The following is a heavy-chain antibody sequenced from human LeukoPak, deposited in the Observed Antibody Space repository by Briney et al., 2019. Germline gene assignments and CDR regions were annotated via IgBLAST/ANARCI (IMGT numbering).Heavy chain of an antibody. D-gene: IGHD3-22*01. CDR2: ISSSSSYI. CDR3: AREYYYDSSGYYYVLDY. Sequence: KPGGSLRLSCAASGFTFSSYSMNWVRQAPGKGLEWVLSISSSSSYIYYADSVKGRFTISRDNAKNSLYLQMNSLRAEDTAVYYCAREYYYDSSGYYYVLDYWGQGTLVTVSS. V-gene: IGHV3-21*01. J-gene: IGHJ4*02. CDR1: GFTFSSYS.